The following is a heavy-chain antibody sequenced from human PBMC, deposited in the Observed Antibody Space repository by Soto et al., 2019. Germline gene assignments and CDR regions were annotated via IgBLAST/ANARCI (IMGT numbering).Heavy chain of an antibody. CDR1: GYTFTSYA. V-gene: IGHV1-18*01. Sequence: ASVKVSCKASGYTFTSYAMSWVRQAPGQRLEWMGWISVYNGNTEYSQNLQGRVTVTTDTSTSTAYMELRSLRSDDTAVYYCAREAFDIWGQGTMVTVSS. J-gene: IGHJ3*02. CDR2: ISVYNGNT. CDR3: AREAFDI.